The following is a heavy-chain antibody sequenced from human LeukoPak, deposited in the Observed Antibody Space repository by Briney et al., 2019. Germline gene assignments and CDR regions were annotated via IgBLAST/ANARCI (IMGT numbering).Heavy chain of an antibody. V-gene: IGHV1-46*01. CDR2: INPSGGST. D-gene: IGHD1-26*01. CDR1: GYTFTSYS. CDR3: ARVWWELPGIFDY. Sequence: ASVKVSCKASGYTFTSYSMHWVRQAPGQGLEWMGIINPSGGSTSYAQKFQGRVTMTRDMSTSTVYMELSSLRSEDTAVYYCARVWWELPGIFDYWGQGTLVTVSS. J-gene: IGHJ4*02.